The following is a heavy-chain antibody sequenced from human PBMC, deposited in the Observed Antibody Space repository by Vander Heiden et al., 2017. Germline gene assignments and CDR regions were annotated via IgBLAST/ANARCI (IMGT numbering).Heavy chain of an antibody. Sequence: EVQLVQSAAEVGKPGESLKISCKGYGYSFNSYWIGWVRQMPGEGLEWMGVFYPGDSDARYSPSFQGQVTFSVDKSIGTAYLQWSSLKASDTAMYYCARHLSSYFDYWGQGTLVTVSS. J-gene: IGHJ4*02. CDR2: FYPGDSDA. CDR1: GYSFNSYW. V-gene: IGHV5-51*01. CDR3: ARHLSSYFDY.